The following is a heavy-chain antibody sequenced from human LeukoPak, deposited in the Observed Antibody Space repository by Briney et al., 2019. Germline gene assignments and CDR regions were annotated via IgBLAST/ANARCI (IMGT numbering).Heavy chain of an antibody. CDR2: ISSSGSTI. J-gene: IGHJ4*02. CDR1: GFTFSSYE. Sequence: GGSLRLSCAASGFTFSSYEMNWVRQAPGKWLEWVSYISSSGSTIYYADSVKGRFTISRDNAKNSLYLQMNSLRAEDTAVYYCARSMSGWYYFDYWGQGTLVTVSS. V-gene: IGHV3-48*03. D-gene: IGHD6-19*01. CDR3: ARSMSGWYYFDY.